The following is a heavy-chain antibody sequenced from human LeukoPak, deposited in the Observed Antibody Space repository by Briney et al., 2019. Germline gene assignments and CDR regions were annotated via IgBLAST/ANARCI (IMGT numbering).Heavy chain of an antibody. J-gene: IGHJ4*02. V-gene: IGHV3-23*01. D-gene: IGHD2-15*01. CDR1: GFTFSSYA. CDR2: ISGSGISP. Sequence: GGSLRLSCAASGFTFSSYAMNWVRQAPGKGLEWVSGISGSGISPYYADSVRGRFTISRDNSKNTLYLQMNSLRDEDTAFYYCARDPPGSGPDFDNWGPGPLVTVSP. CDR3: ARDPPGSGPDFDN.